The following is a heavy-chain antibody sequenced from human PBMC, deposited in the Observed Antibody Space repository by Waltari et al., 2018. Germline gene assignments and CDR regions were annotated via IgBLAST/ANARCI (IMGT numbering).Heavy chain of an antibody. CDR2: SQPYTDDK. CDR3: ATDLSATGGSAS. J-gene: IGHJ5*02. CDR1: GFTFSPYW. V-gene: IGHV3-7*01. Sequence: EMRLAESGGGVVQPGGSLRSSWVASGFTFSPYWMGWVRQAPGKGLEWVASSQPYTDDKYYVDSVKGRFSISRDNARNSLSLQMNSLRVEDTAVYYCATDLSATGGSASWGQGTLVIVSS. D-gene: IGHD2-15*01.